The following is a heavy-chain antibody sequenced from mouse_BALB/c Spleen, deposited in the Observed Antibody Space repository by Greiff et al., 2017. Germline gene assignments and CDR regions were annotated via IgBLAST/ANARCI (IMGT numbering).Heavy chain of an antibody. J-gene: IGHJ4*01. CDR1: GFNIKDTY. Sequence: VQLQQSGAELVKPGASVKLSCTASGFNIKDTYMHWVKQRPEQGLEWIGRIDPANGNTKYDPKFQGKATLTADKSSSTAYMQLSSLTSDDSAVYFCARVERYAMDYWGQGTSVTVSS. CDR2: IDPANGNT. CDR3: ARVERYAMDY. V-gene: IGHV14-3*02.